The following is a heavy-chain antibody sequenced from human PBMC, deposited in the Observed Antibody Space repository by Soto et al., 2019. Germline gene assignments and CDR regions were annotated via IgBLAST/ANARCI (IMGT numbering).Heavy chain of an antibody. D-gene: IGHD2-15*01. Sequence: QVQLVESGGGVVQPGRSLRLSCAASGFTFSSYGMHWVRKAPGKGLEWVALISYDASNKYYADSVKGRFTISRDNSKNTLYLQMNSLRADDTAVYYCAKGSPLYCSGGSSYLYYFHYWGQGTLVTVSS. J-gene: IGHJ4*02. CDR2: ISYDASNK. CDR3: AKGSPLYCSGGSSYLYYFHY. CDR1: GFTFSSYG. V-gene: IGHV3-30*18.